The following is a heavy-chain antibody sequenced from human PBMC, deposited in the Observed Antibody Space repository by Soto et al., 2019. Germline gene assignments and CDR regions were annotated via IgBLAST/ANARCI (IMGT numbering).Heavy chain of an antibody. D-gene: IGHD3-9*01. V-gene: IGHV4-4*02. CDR3: AKSLRYFDWLFAPEFDY. CDR2: MYHSGGA. CDR1: DGSISSYDW. Sequence: SETLSLTCVVSDGSISSYDWWTWVRQPPGKGLEWIGKMYHSGGADYSPSPKSRVTISADSSKNHFSLRLTGVTAADTAVYYCAKSLRYFDWLFAPEFDYWGQGTLVTVSS. J-gene: IGHJ4*02.